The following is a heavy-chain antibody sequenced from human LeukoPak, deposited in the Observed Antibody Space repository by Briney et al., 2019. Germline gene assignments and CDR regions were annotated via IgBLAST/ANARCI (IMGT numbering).Heavy chain of an antibody. V-gene: IGHV5-51*01. J-gene: IGHJ4*02. CDR3: ARHGVFARSWSPIPFDY. CDR2: IYPGDSDT. CDR1: GYSFTSYW. Sequence: PGESLKISCKGSGYSFTSYWIGWVRQVPGKGLEWMGIIYPGDSDTRYSPSFQGQVTISADKSISTAYLQWSSLKASDTAMYYCARHGVFARSWSPIPFDYWGQGTLVTVSS. D-gene: IGHD6-13*01.